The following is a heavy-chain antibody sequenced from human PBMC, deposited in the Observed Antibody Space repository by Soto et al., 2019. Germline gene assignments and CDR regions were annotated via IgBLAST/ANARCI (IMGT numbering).Heavy chain of an antibody. D-gene: IGHD4-17*01. Sequence: EVQLVESGGGLVQPGRSLRLSCVASGFIADDYAMHWVRQAPGKGLEWVSGISSNSATINYAGSVKGRFTISRDNAKNSLFLKMNSLRPEETAFYYCVKDMKWGGMTTIHYFDSWGQGTLVTVSS. V-gene: IGHV3-9*02. J-gene: IGHJ4*02. CDR1: GFIADDYA. CDR3: VKDMKWGGMTTIHYFDS. CDR2: ISSNSATI.